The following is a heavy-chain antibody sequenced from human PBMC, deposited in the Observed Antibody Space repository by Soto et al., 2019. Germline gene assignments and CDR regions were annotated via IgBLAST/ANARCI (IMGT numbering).Heavy chain of an antibody. J-gene: IGHJ4*02. V-gene: IGHV3-72*01. Sequence: EVQLVESGGGLVQPGGSLRLSCAASGFTFSDHYMDWVRQAPGKGLEWVCRIRNKANSYTKEYAAAVRSRFTMSRDDSKNALDQQMHSMQTEDRAVYYWARVWARVGEYYFDYLGQGTPVTVSS. D-gene: IGHD1-26*01. CDR2: IRNKANSYTK. CDR3: ARVWARVGEYYFDY. CDR1: GFTFSDHY.